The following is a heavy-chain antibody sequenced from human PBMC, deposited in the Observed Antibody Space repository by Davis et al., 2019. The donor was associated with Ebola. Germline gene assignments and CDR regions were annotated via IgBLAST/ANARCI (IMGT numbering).Heavy chain of an antibody. V-gene: IGHV1-8*01. CDR1: GYTFTSYD. Sequence: AASVKVSCKASGYTFTSYDINWVRQATGQGLEWMGWMNPNSGNTGYAQKFQGRVTMTRNTSISTAYMELSSLRSEDTAVYYCARYCSGGSCYYAPEFDYWGQGTLVTVSS. D-gene: IGHD2-15*01. J-gene: IGHJ4*02. CDR2: MNPNSGNT. CDR3: ARYCSGGSCYYAPEFDY.